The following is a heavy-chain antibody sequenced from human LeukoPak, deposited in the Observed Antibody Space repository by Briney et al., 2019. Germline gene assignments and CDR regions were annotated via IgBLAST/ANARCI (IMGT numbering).Heavy chain of an antibody. CDR1: GGTFSSYA. J-gene: IGHJ4*02. Sequence: SVKVSCKASGGTFSSYAISWVRQAPGQGLEWMGRIIPIFGIANYAQKFQGRVTIAADKSTSTAYMELSSLRSEDTAVYYCAGETFAITMVRGVILHYWGQGTLVTVSS. CDR2: IIPIFGIA. CDR3: AGETFAITMVRGVILHY. D-gene: IGHD3-10*01. V-gene: IGHV1-69*04.